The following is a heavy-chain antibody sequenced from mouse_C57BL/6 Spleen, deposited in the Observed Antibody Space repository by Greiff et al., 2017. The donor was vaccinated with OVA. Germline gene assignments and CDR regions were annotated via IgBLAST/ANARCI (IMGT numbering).Heavy chain of an antibody. V-gene: IGHV1-69*01. J-gene: IGHJ3*01. CDR3: ARSDYGSSSLAY. Sequence: QVQLQQPGAELVMPGASVKLSCKASGYTFTSYWMHWVKQRPGQGLEWIGEIDPSASYTNYNQKFKGKSTLTVDKSSSTAYMQLSSLTSEDSAVYYCARSDYGSSSLAYWGQGTLVTVSA. CDR2: IDPSASYT. CDR1: GYTFTSYW. D-gene: IGHD1-1*01.